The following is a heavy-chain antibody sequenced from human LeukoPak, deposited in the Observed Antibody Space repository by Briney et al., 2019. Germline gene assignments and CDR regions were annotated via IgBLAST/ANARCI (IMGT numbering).Heavy chain of an antibody. Sequence: GGSLRLSCVASGFTFSSYGMHWVRQAPGKGLEWGAVIWYDGSNKYYADSVKGRFTISRDNSKNTLYLQMNSLGAEDTAVYYCARAHSGYDSAVDCWGQGTLVTVSS. CDR1: GFTFSSYG. CDR3: ARAHSGYDSAVDC. V-gene: IGHV3-33*01. CDR2: IWYDGSNK. D-gene: IGHD5-12*01. J-gene: IGHJ4*02.